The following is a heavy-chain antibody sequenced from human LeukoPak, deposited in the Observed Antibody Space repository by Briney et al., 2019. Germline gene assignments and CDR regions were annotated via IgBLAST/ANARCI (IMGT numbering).Heavy chain of an antibody. D-gene: IGHD3-22*01. CDR1: GGSISSYY. V-gene: IGHV4-59*08. J-gene: IGHJ1*01. CDR3: ARGNSYYDSSGYFPWESFQH. Sequence: SETLSLTCTVSGGSISSYYWSWIRQPPGKGLEWIGYIYYSGSTNYNPSLKSRVTISVDTSKNQFSLKLSSVTAADTAVYYCARGNSYYDSSGYFPWESFQHWGQGTLVTVSS. CDR2: IYYSGST.